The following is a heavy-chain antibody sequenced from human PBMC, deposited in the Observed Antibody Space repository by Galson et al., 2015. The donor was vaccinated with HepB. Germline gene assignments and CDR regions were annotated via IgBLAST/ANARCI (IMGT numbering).Heavy chain of an antibody. V-gene: IGHV3-7*01. Sequence: SLRLSCAASGFTFTGFRMTWVRQAPGKGLEWVGNINQDGSRKNYVDSVKGRFTFSRDNAENSVYLQMNSLRAEDTAVYYCARENWYNDYWGQGSLVTVSS. CDR1: GFTFTGFR. D-gene: IGHD1-1*01. J-gene: IGHJ4*02. CDR2: INQDGSRK. CDR3: ARENWYNDY.